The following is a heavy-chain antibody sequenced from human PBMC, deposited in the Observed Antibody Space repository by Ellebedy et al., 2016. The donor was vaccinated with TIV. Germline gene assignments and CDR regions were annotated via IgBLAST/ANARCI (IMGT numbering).Heavy chain of an antibody. CDR1: GFTFSYYY. CDR2: IRSDGSNK. V-gene: IGHV3-30*02. Sequence: GESLKISCAASGFTFSYYYMSGVRQAPGKGLEWVAFIRSDGSNKYYADSVKGRFTISRDYSKNTLDLQMNSLRVEDTALYYCVKGAYPVPTVMAVWGQGTMVIVSS. D-gene: IGHD3-16*01. J-gene: IGHJ6*02. CDR3: VKGAYPVPTVMAV.